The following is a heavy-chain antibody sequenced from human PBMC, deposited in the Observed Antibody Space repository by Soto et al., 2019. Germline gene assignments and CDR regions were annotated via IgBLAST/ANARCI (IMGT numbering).Heavy chain of an antibody. V-gene: IGHV3-15*01. Sequence: EVQLVESGGGLVKPGGSLRLSCAASGFTFSNAWMSWVRQAPGKGLEWVGRIKSKTDGGTTDYAAPVKGRFTISRDDSKNTLYLQMNSLKTEDTAVYYCTTDIGGYCSSTSCYYEGWLFDYWGQGTLVTVSS. CDR3: TTDIGGYCSSTSCYYEGWLFDY. D-gene: IGHD2-2*01. CDR2: IKSKTDGGTT. CDR1: GFTFSNAW. J-gene: IGHJ4*02.